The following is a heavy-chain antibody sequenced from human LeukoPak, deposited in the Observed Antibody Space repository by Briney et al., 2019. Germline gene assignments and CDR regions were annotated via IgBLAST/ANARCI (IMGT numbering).Heavy chain of an antibody. Sequence: PGRSLRLSCAASEFTFSNYAMTWVRQAPGKGLEWVSVISGSGVSTYYADSVKGRFTISRDNSKNTLYLQMNSLRVEDTAVYYCARAKPKNMVRGLIMRRESRYYFDYWGQGTLVTVSS. CDR2: ISGSGVST. J-gene: IGHJ4*02. CDR1: EFTFSNYA. D-gene: IGHD3-10*01. CDR3: ARAKPKNMVRGLIMRRESRYYFDY. V-gene: IGHV3-23*01.